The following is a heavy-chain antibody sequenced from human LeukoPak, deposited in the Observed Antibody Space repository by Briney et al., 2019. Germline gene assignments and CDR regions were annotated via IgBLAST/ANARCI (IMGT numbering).Heavy chain of an antibody. V-gene: IGHV3-73*01. CDR2: IRRNYET. CDR3: ARQTNSCHDY. J-gene: IGHJ4*02. Sequence: PGGSLRLSCTASGFTLSGSHMRWVRQAPGKGLEWVGHIRRNYETAYGASVKGRFTISRDDSKNMAYLHMNSLRSEDTAFYFCARQTNSCHDYWGQGTLVTVSS. CDR1: GFTLSGSH. D-gene: IGHD2-2*01.